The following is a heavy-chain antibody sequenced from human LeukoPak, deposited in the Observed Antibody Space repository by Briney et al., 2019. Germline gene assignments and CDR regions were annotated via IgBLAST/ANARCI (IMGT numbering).Heavy chain of an antibody. CDR2: ISSSGTTI. J-gene: IGHJ4*02. Sequence: PGGSLRLSCAASGFTFSSYEMNWVRQAPGKGLEWVSYISSSGTTIYYADSVKGRFTISRDNAKNSLYLQMNSVRAEDTAVYYCARETVRNYFDYWGQGTLVTVSS. D-gene: IGHD4-17*01. CDR1: GFTFSSYE. V-gene: IGHV3-48*03. CDR3: ARETVRNYFDY.